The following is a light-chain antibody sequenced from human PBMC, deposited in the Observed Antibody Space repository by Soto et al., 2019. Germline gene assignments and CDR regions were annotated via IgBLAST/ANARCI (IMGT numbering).Light chain of an antibody. Sequence: QSALTQPASVSGSPGQSITISCTGTSSDVGGYNFVSWYQQHPGKAPKFIIYDVRKRPSGVSNRYSGSRSGNTASLTISGLQAEDEGDYYCSSYTSSSNVIFGGGTQLTVL. V-gene: IGLV2-14*03. CDR2: DVR. CDR1: SSDVGGYNF. J-gene: IGLJ2*01. CDR3: SSYTSSSNVI.